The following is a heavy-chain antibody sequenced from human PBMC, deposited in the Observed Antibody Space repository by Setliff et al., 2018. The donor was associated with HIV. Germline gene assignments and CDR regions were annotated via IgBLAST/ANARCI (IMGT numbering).Heavy chain of an antibody. CDR2: IYYSGST. CDR1: GGSMSTYY. D-gene: IGHD2-15*01. Sequence: PSETLSLTCTVSGGSMSTYYWGWIRQPPGKGLEWIGIIYYSGSTYYKPSLKSRVTISVDTSKNQFSLKLNSVTAADTAMYYCARVVDADYLDYWGQGTPVTVSS. J-gene: IGHJ4*02. CDR3: ARVVDADYLDY. V-gene: IGHV4-39*01.